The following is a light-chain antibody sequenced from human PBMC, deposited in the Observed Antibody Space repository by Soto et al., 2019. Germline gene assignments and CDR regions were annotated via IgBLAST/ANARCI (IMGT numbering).Light chain of an antibody. CDR3: SSYTSSSPLDV. J-gene: IGLJ1*01. Sequence: QSVLTQPASVSGSPGQSITISCTGTSSDVGGYNYVSWYQQHPGKAPKLMIYEVSNRPSGVSNRFSGSKSGNTASLTISGLQAEDEADYYCSSYTSSSPLDVFGTGTKSPS. V-gene: IGLV2-14*01. CDR2: EVS. CDR1: SSDVGGYNY.